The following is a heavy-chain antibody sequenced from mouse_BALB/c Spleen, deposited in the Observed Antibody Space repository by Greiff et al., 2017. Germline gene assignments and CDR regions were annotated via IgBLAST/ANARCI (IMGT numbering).Heavy chain of an antibody. D-gene: IGHD2-10*01. Sequence: QVQLKESGPGLVAPSQSLSITCTVSGFSLTGYGVNWVRQPPGKGLEWLGMIWGDGSTDYNSDLKSRLSISKDNSKSQVFLKMNSLQTDDTARYYCAREAYYGNYPYFDYWGQGTTLTVSS. CDR2: IWGDGST. CDR3: AREAYYGNYPYFDY. CDR1: GFSLTGYG. V-gene: IGHV2-6-7*01. J-gene: IGHJ2*01.